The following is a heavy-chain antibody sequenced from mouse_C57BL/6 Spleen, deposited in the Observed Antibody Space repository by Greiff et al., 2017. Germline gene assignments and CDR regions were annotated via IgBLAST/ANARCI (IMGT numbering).Heavy chain of an antibody. D-gene: IGHD1-1*01. Sequence: EVHLVESGGGLVKPGGSLKLSCAASGFTFSSYAMSWVRQTPEKRLEWVATISDGGSYTYYPDNVKGRFTISRDNAKNNLYLQMSHLKSEDTAMYYCARDRGTTVGMDYWGQGTSVTVSS. V-gene: IGHV5-4*01. CDR3: ARDRGTTVGMDY. CDR1: GFTFSSYA. J-gene: IGHJ4*01. CDR2: ISDGGSYT.